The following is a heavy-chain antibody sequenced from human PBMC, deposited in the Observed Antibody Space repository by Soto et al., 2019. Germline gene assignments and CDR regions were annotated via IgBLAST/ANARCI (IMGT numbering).Heavy chain of an antibody. J-gene: IGHJ6*03. CDR3: ARSYDFWSGYYSYYYYYMDV. D-gene: IGHD3-3*01. CDR1: GYTFTSYG. V-gene: IGHV1-18*01. Sequence: ASLKVSCKASGYTFTSYGISWVRQAPGQGLEWMGWISAYNGNTNYAQKLQGRVTMTTDTSTSTAYMELRSLRSDDTAVYYCARSYDFWSGYYSYYYYYMDVWGKGTTVTVSS. CDR2: ISAYNGNT.